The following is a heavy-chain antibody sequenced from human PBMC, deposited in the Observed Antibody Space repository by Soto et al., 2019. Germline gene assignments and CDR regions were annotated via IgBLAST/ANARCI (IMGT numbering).Heavy chain of an antibody. J-gene: IGHJ4*02. CDR3: ARDKADRYCTSTRCYSPLDY. CDR2: ISSSSDTI. Sequence: EVQLVESGGGLVQPGGSLRLSCAASGFTFSSYSMNWVRQAPGKGLEWVSYISSSSDTIHYADSVKGRFTSSRDNAKSSLYLQMNSLSDDDTAVYYCARDKADRYCTSTRCYSPLDYWGQGTLVTVSS. D-gene: IGHD2-2*02. CDR1: GFTFSSYS. V-gene: IGHV3-48*02.